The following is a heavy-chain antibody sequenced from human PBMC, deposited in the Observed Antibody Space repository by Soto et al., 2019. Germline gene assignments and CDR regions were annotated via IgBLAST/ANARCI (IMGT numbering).Heavy chain of an antibody. CDR3: ARHIPMVRGVIPYYYGMDV. V-gene: IGHV5-51*01. D-gene: IGHD3-10*01. J-gene: IGHJ6*02. CDR1: RYSFTSYW. CDR2: IYPGDSDT. Sequence: GESLKISCKGSRYSFTSYWIGWVRQMPGKGLEWMGIIYPGDSDTRYSPSFQGQVTISADKSISTAYLQWSSLKASDTAMYYCARHIPMVRGVIPYYYGMDVWGQGTTVTVS.